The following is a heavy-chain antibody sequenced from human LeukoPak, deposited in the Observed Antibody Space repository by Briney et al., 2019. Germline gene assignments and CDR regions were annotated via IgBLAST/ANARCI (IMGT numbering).Heavy chain of an antibody. Sequence: AGGSLRLSCAASGFTFSTYGFHWVRQAPAKGLEWVAIIPSGGGNIYYADSVRGRFTISRDNSQNTLYLQMDSLRAEDTAVYYCARDRSGRFDPWGQGTLVTVSS. CDR3: ARDRSGRFDP. J-gene: IGHJ5*02. CDR1: GFTFSTYG. V-gene: IGHV3-30*03. D-gene: IGHD3-10*01. CDR2: IPSGGGNI.